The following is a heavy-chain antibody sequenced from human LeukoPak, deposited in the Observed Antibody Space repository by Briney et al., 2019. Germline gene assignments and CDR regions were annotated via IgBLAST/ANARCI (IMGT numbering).Heavy chain of an antibody. J-gene: IGHJ4*02. CDR3: VRSWNYFVY. Sequence: GGSLRLSCAASGFTFEGYAMNWVRQVPGKGLEWVSHITGNAGSTRYADSVKGRFTISRDNSKNSLYLQLSSLRNDDTAFYYCVRSWNYFVYSLQGTLVTVSS. CDR2: ITGNAGST. CDR1: GFTFEGYA. V-gene: IGHV3-43*02. D-gene: IGHD1-1*01.